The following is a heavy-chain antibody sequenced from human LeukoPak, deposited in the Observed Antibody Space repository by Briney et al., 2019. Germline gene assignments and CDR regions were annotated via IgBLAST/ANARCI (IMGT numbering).Heavy chain of an antibody. J-gene: IGHJ4*02. Sequence: GGSLRLSCAASGFTFSSYAMSWVRQAPGKGLEWVSGISGSGGSTYYADSVKGRFTISRDNSKNTLYLQMNSLRAEDTAVYYCAKNHYYDSSGYYFFDYWGQGTLVTVSS. CDR3: AKNHYYDSSGYYFFDY. CDR2: ISGSGGST. D-gene: IGHD3-22*01. CDR1: GFTFSSYA. V-gene: IGHV3-23*01.